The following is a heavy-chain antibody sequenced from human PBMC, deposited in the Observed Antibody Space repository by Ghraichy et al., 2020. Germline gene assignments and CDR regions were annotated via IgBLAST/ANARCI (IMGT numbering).Heavy chain of an antibody. D-gene: IGHD6-13*01. CDR3: ARGGSSASREFDF. CDR2: IHYTGTS. Sequence: SETLSLTCSVSGGSISTSYWSWIRQPPGEGLEWIGYIHYTGTSNYNPSLRSRVTISLDTSKNQFSLIMTSVTAADTAMYYCARGGSSASREFDFWGQG. V-gene: IGHV4-59*01. CDR1: GGSISTSY. J-gene: IGHJ4*02.